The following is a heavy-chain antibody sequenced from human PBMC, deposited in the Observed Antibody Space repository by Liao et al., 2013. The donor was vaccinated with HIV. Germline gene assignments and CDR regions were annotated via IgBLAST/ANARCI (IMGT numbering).Heavy chain of an antibody. CDR1: GGSISSGDYY. D-gene: IGHD3-22*01. CDR2: IHYSGST. J-gene: IGHJ4*02. CDR3: ASSHYSESSDYYSLDY. V-gene: IGHV4-30-4*08. Sequence: QVQLQESGPGLVKPSQTLSLTCTVSGGSISSGDYYWIWIRQPPGKGLEWIGYIHYSGSTYFNPSLKSRLRISLDTSKNQFSLRLRSVTAADTAVYYCASSHYSESSDYYSLDYWGQGTRGHRLL.